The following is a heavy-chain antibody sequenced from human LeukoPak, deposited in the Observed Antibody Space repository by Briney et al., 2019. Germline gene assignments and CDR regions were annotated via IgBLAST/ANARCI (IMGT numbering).Heavy chain of an antibody. Sequence: GGSLRLSCAASGFTFSSYGMHWARQAPGKGLEWVAFIRYDGSNKYYADSVKGRFTISRDNSKNTLYLQMNSLRAEDMALYYCAKANGATTVTTLFDYWGQGTLVTVSS. J-gene: IGHJ4*02. CDR1: GFTFSSYG. CDR3: AKANGATTVTTLFDY. D-gene: IGHD4-17*01. CDR2: IRYDGSNK. V-gene: IGHV3-30*02.